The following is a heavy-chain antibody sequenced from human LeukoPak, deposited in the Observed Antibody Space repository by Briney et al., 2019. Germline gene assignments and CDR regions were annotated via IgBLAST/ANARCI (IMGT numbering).Heavy chain of an antibody. V-gene: IGHV3-23*01. CDR1: GFTFSNYA. CDR3: ARGGGLDV. D-gene: IGHD3-16*01. J-gene: IGHJ6*02. Sequence: GGSLRLSCAASGFTFSNYAKNWVRQAPGKGLEWVSVIVGSDDDTYYADSVKGRFTISRDNAKNSLYLQMSNLRAEDTAVYFCARGGGLDVWGQGATVTVSS. CDR2: IVGSDDDT.